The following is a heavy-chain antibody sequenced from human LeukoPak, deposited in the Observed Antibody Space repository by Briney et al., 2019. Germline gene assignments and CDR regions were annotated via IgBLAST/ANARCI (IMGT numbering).Heavy chain of an antibody. CDR1: GGSFSGYY. J-gene: IGHJ4*02. V-gene: IGHV4-34*01. D-gene: IGHD3-9*01. Sequence: SETLSLTCAVYGGSFSGYYRSWVRQPPGKGLEWIGEINHSGSTNYNPSLKSRFTISVDTSKNQFSLKVSSVTASDTAVYYCARLTRVDYWGQGTLVTVSS. CDR2: INHSGST. CDR3: ARLTRVDY.